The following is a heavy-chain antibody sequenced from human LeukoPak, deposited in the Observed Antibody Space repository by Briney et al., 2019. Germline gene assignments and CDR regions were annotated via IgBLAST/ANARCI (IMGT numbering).Heavy chain of an antibody. CDR3: ARHSKPQKYYYDSSGSFDY. Sequence: ASVKVSCKASGYTFTGYYMHWVRQAPGQGLEWMGWINPNSGGTNYAQKFQGRVTMTRDTSISTAYMELSRLRSDVTVVYYCARHSKPQKYYYDSSGSFDYWGQGTLVTVSS. V-gene: IGHV1-2*02. J-gene: IGHJ4*02. D-gene: IGHD3-22*01. CDR1: GYTFTGYY. CDR2: INPNSGGT.